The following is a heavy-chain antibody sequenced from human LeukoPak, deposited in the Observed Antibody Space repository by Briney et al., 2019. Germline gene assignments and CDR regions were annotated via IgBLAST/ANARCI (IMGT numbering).Heavy chain of an antibody. V-gene: IGHV3-9*01. CDR1: GFTFDDYA. J-gene: IGHJ3*02. CDR3: AKDSDPYCSSTSCYAFDI. Sequence: PGGSLRLSCAASGFTFDDYAMHWVRQAPGKGLEWVPGISWNSGSIGYADSVKGRFTISRDNAKNSLYLQMNSLRAEDTALYYCAKDSDPYCSSTSCYAFDIWGQGTMVTVSS. D-gene: IGHD2-2*01. CDR2: ISWNSGSI.